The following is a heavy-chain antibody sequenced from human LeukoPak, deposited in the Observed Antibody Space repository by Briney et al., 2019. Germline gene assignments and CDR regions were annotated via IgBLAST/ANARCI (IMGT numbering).Heavy chain of an antibody. Sequence: GGSLRLSCAASGFTFSSYAMSWVRQAPGKGLEWVSAISGSGGSTYYADSVKGRFTISRDNSKNTLYLQMNSLRAEDTAVYYCARGDYYGSGLSGHYWGQGTLVTVSS. D-gene: IGHD3-10*01. V-gene: IGHV3-23*01. CDR1: GFTFSSYA. J-gene: IGHJ4*02. CDR3: ARGDYYGSGLSGHY. CDR2: ISGSGGST.